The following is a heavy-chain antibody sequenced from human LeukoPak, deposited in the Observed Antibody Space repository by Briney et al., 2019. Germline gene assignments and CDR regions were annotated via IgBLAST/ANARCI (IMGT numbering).Heavy chain of an antibody. J-gene: IGHJ4*02. CDR2: NYYSGST. D-gene: IGHD3-22*01. CDR3: ARRSDSSGYSLGY. V-gene: IGHV4-59*12. Sequence: SETLSLTCTVSGGSISSYYWSWIRQPPGKGLEWIGYNYYSGSTNYNPSLKSRVTISVDTSKNQFSLKLSSVTAADTAMYYCARRSDSSGYSLGYWGQGTLVTVSS. CDR1: GGSISSYY.